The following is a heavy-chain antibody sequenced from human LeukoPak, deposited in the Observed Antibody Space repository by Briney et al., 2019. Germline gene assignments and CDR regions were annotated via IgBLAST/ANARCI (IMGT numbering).Heavy chain of an antibody. CDR2: IKQDGSET. D-gene: IGHD6-19*01. J-gene: IGHJ4*02. Sequence: GGSLRLSCAASGFTFSSNWMGWGRQAPGKGLEWVANIKQDGSETYYVDSVKGRFTISRDNAKNSLYLQMSSLRAEDTAVYYCAKWGYSSGWTYFDYWGQGTLVTVSS. V-gene: IGHV3-7*02. CDR3: AKWGYSSGWTYFDY. CDR1: GFTFSSNW.